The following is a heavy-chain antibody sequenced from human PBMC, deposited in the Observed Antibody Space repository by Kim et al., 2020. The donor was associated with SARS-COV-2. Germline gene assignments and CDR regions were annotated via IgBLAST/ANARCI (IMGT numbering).Heavy chain of an antibody. Sequence: ASVKVSCKASGYTFTSYDINWVRQATGQGLEWLGWMNPNSGNTGYAEKFRGRVTMTREIPTSTAYMELSSLTSEDTAVYYCTRHRSGHNDNWFDPWGQGTLVTVSS. CDR1: GYTFTSYD. J-gene: IGHJ5*02. D-gene: IGHD6-19*01. CDR2: MNPNSGNT. CDR3: TRHRSGHNDNWFDP. V-gene: IGHV1-8*01.